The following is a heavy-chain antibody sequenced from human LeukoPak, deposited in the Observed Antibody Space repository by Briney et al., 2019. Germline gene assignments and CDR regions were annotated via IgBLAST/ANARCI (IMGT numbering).Heavy chain of an antibody. V-gene: IGHV3-30*19. Sequence: GGSLRLSCAASGFTFSSYGMHWVRQAPGKGLEWVAVISYDGSNKYYADSVKGRFTISRDNSKNTLYLQMNSLRAEDTAVYYCARDEYDFWGGYLDYWGQGTLVTVSS. CDR3: ARDEYDFWGGYLDY. CDR2: ISYDGSNK. D-gene: IGHD3-3*01. J-gene: IGHJ4*02. CDR1: GFTFSSYG.